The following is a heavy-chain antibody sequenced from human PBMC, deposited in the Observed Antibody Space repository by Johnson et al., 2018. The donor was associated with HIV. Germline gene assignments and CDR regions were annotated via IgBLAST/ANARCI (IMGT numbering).Heavy chain of an antibody. CDR2: ISWDGGST. CDR1: GFTFDDYA. J-gene: IGHJ3*02. Sequence: VQLVESGGGCARPGGSLRLSCAASGFTFDDYAMHWVRQAPGKGLEWVSLISWDGGSTYYADSVKGRFTISRDNSKNSLYLQMNSLRAEDTALYYCARGVGGAGDDAFDIWGQGTMVTVSS. D-gene: IGHD6-19*01. CDR3: ARGVGGAGDDAFDI. V-gene: IGHV3-43D*03.